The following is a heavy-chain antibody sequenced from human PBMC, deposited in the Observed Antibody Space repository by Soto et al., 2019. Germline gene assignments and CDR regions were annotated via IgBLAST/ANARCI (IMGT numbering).Heavy chain of an antibody. CDR3: AKDQYCSSSSCYADY. CDR2: ISGSGRST. Sequence: GGSLRLSCAASGFTFSSYAMSWVRQAPGKGLEWVSAISGSGRSTYYADSVKGRFTISRDNSKNTLYLQMNSLRAEDTAIYYCAKDQYCSSSSCYADYWGQGTLVTV. V-gene: IGHV3-23*01. CDR1: GFTFSSYA. D-gene: IGHD2-2*01. J-gene: IGHJ4*02.